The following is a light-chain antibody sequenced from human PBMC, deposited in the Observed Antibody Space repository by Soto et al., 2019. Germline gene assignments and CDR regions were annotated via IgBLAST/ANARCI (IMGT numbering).Light chain of an antibody. J-gene: IGKJ3*01. CDR3: QRYGLSPPFS. CDR1: QNVENY. V-gene: IGKV1-5*03. CDR2: KAS. Sequence: DIQMTQSPSTLSASVGDRVTITCRASQNVENYLAWYQQKPGKAPKLLIYKASGLESGVPSRFGGSGYGTEFTLTISSLQSDDFAVYYCQRYGLSPPFSFGPGTKVEIK.